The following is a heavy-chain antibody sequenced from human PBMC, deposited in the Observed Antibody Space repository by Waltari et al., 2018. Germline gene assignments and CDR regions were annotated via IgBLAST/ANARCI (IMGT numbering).Heavy chain of an antibody. D-gene: IGHD2-21*01. J-gene: IGHJ4*02. Sequence: QVTLKESGPALVQPTQTLRMACTVSGFSLRTTELRVSWIRQPPGKALEWLARMDWDNDKFYNTPLRTRLTISKDTSKNQVVLTMTNMAPVDTATYFCACGFSAFGPEYWGQGALVTVSS. CDR3: ACGFSAFGPEY. CDR1: GFSLRTTELR. V-gene: IGHV2-70*04. CDR2: MDWDNDK.